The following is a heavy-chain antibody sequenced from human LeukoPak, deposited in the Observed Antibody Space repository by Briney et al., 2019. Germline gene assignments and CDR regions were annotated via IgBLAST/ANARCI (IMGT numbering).Heavy chain of an antibody. D-gene: IGHD2-15*01. Sequence: ASVKVSCTASGGTFSSYAISWVRQAPGQGLEWMGRITPILGIANYAQKFQGRVTITADKSTSTAYMELSSLSSEDTAVYYCARAAYCSGGSCYSGYFDYWGQGTLVTVSS. CDR2: ITPILGIA. V-gene: IGHV1-69*04. CDR1: GGTFSSYA. J-gene: IGHJ4*02. CDR3: ARAAYCSGGSCYSGYFDY.